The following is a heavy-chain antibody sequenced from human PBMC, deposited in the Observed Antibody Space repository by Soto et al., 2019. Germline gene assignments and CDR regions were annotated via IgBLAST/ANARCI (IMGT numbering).Heavy chain of an antibody. Sequence: GGSLRVSCAASGFTFSSYGMHWVRQAPGKGLEWVAVISYDGSNKYYADSVKGRFTISRDNSKNTLYLQMNSLRAEDTAVYYCAKARSGIQLWAVYYYGMDVWGQGTTVTVSS. D-gene: IGHD5-18*01. CDR1: GFTFSSYG. CDR3: AKARSGIQLWAVYYYGMDV. J-gene: IGHJ6*02. V-gene: IGHV3-30*18. CDR2: ISYDGSNK.